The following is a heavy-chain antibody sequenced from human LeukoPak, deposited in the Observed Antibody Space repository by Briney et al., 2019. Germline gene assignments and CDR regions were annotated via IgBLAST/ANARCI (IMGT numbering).Heavy chain of an antibody. J-gene: IGHJ3*02. V-gene: IGHV3-66*01. CDR1: GFTVSSKY. D-gene: IGHD6-19*01. Sequence: GGSLRLSCAASGFTVSSKYMSWVRQVPGKGLEWVSVIYSDTSTYYADSVKGRFTISRDNAKNSLYLQMNSLRAEDTAVYYCARVRASSGWYDAFDIWGQGTMVTVSS. CDR2: IYSDTST. CDR3: ARVRASSGWYDAFDI.